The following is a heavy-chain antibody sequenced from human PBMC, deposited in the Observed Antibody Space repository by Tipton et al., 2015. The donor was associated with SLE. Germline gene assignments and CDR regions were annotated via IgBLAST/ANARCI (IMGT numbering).Heavy chain of an antibody. D-gene: IGHD3-10*01. Sequence: TLSLTCAVYGGSFSAYYWSWIRQPPGKGLEWIGEINHSGSTNYNPSLKSRVTISVDTSKNQFSLKLSSVTAADTAVYYCARDRRDLWRFGAHFDPWGQGTLVTVSS. V-gene: IGHV4-34*01. J-gene: IGHJ5*02. CDR1: GGSFSAYY. CDR3: ARDRRDLWRFGAHFDP. CDR2: INHSGST.